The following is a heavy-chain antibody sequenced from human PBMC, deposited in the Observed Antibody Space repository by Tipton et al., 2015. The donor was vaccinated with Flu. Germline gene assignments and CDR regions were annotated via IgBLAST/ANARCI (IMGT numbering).Heavy chain of an antibody. D-gene: IGHD3-10*01. Sequence: GLVKPSETLSLTCTVSGGSISSYFWCWIRQPAGKGLEWIGRIYTSGSTNYNPSLKSRVTISVDTSKNQFSLKLSSVTAADTAVYFCARGLGMVYRNCFDPWGQGILVTVSS. V-gene: IGHV4-4*07. CDR3: ARGLGMVYRNCFDP. CDR1: GGSISSYF. J-gene: IGHJ5*02. CDR2: IYTSGST.